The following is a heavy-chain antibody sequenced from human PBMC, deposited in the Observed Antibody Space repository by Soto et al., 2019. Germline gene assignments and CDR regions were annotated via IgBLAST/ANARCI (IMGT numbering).Heavy chain of an antibody. D-gene: IGHD6-13*01. CDR1: GGSISSGGYY. V-gene: IGHV4-39*01. Sequence: PSETLSLTCTVSGGSISSGGYYWGWIRQPPGKGLEWIGSIYYSGSTYYNPSLKSRVTISVDTSKNQFSLKLSSVTAADTAVYYCARLGIAAAGRNYYYYYGMDVWGQGTTVTVSS. CDR2: IYYSGST. CDR3: ARLGIAAAGRNYYYYYGMDV. J-gene: IGHJ6*02.